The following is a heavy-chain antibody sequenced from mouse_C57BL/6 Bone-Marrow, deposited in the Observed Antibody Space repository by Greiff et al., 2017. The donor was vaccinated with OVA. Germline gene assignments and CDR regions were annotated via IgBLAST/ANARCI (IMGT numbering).Heavy chain of an antibody. CDR1: GYTFTSYW. CDR2: IHPNSGST. J-gene: IGHJ3*01. D-gene: IGHD1-1*01. CDR3: ARGGFVYYYGSSYGWFAY. Sequence: VQLQQPGAELVKPGASVKLSCKASGYTFTSYWMHWVKQRPGQGLEWIGMIHPNSGSTNYNEKFKSKATLTVDKSSSTAYMQLSSLTSEDSAVYYCARGGFVYYYGSSYGWFAYWGQGTLVTVSA. V-gene: IGHV1-64*01.